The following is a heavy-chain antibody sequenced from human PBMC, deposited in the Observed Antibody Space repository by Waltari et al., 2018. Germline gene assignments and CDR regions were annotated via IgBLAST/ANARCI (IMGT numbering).Heavy chain of an antibody. D-gene: IGHD6-19*01. CDR3: AGDSSGYYAFDF. J-gene: IGHJ4*02. V-gene: IGHV3-23*01. CDR1: GFTFRTFA. Sequence: EVQLLESGGDLVQPGGSLRLSCSGSGFTFRTFAMGWVRQPPGKGLEWVVTITGGGGATYYADSVKGRFTNSRDNSKNTLYLQMNTLRPEDTAIYFCAGDSSGYYAFDFWGRGTLVAVSS. CDR2: ITGGGGAT.